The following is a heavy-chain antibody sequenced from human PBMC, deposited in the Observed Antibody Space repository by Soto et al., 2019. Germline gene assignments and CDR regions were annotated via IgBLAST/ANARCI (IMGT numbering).Heavy chain of an antibody. D-gene: IGHD2-2*01. CDR2: IIPVFGTA. CDR1: GGTFSSYA. CDR3: AREGDCSSTSCSFDY. V-gene: IGHV1-69*13. Sequence: GASVKVSCKASGGTFSSYAISWVRQAPGQGLEWMGGIIPVFGTANYAQKFQGRVTITADESTSTAYMELSSLRSEDTAVYYCAREGDCSSTSCSFDYWGQGTLVTVSS. J-gene: IGHJ4*02.